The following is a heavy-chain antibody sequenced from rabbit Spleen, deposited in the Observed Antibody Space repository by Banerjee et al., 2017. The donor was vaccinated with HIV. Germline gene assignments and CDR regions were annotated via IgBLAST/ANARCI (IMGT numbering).Heavy chain of an antibody. CDR1: GFSFSSAYD. CDR3: ARDGYSGGWGIILYYFNL. V-gene: IGHV1S40*01. D-gene: IGHD4-1*01. Sequence: QSLEESGGDLVKPGASLTLTCTASGFSFSSAYDMCWVRQAPGKGLELSACIYTGDGSNYYATWAKGRSTISKTSSTTVTLQMTSLTAADTAAYFCARDGYSGGWGIILYYFNLWGPGTLVTVS. J-gene: IGHJ4*01. CDR2: IYTGDGSN.